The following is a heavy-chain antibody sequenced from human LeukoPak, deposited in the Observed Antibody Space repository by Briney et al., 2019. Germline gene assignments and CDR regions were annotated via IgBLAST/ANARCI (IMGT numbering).Heavy chain of an antibody. CDR2: IEKDGSKK. J-gene: IGHJ4*02. CDR1: RFTFSSYW. Sequence: PGGSLRLSCAASRFTFSSYWMSWVRQAPGRGLECVANIEKDGSKKNYVDSVKSRFTISRDNAKNSLFLQMNSLRDEDTAVYYCTRDTFGARDSWGQGTLVTVSS. D-gene: IGHD3-10*01. V-gene: IGHV3-7*01. CDR3: TRDTFGARDS.